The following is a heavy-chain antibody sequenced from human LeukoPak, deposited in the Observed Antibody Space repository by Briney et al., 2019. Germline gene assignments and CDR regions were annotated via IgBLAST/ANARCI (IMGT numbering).Heavy chain of an antibody. J-gene: IGHJ5*02. D-gene: IGHD3-10*01. V-gene: IGHV4-39*07. CDR3: ARGGYYGSGNDFRFDP. CDR1: GGSISSSSYY. CDR2: SYYSGIT. Sequence: SETLSLTCTVSGGSISSSSYYWGWIRQPPGKGREWIGSSYYSGITYYNPSLKSRVTISVETSQNQFSLKLKSVTAADTAVYYCARGGYYGSGNDFRFDPWGQGTLVTVSS.